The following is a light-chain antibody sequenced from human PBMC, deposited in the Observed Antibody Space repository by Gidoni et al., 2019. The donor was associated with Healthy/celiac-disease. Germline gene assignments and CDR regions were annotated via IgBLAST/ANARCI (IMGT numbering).Light chain of an antibody. J-gene: IGKJ2*01. Sequence: EIVLTPSQATLSVSPGERATLSCRARQSVSSTLAWYQQKPGQAPRLLIYGAATRANGIPARVSGSGSGTEFTLTISSLQSEDFAVYYCQQYNNWPDMYTFGQGTKLEIK. CDR2: GAA. CDR1: QSVSST. CDR3: QQYNNWPDMYT. V-gene: IGKV3-15*01.